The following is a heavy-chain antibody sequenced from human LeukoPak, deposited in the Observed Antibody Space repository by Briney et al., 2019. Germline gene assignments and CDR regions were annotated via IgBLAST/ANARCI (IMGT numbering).Heavy chain of an antibody. D-gene: IGHD6-19*01. J-gene: IGHJ3*02. V-gene: IGHV1-46*01. CDR1: GHTFRNYY. CDR3: ARDRRLAGGDNDAFDI. CDR2: INPSGGST. Sequence: ASVKVSCKASGHTFRNYYMHWVRQAPGQGLEWLGMINPSGGSTAYPQKFQGRVTMTRDMSTSTVYLQLSSLRSEDTAVYFCARDRRLAGGDNDAFDIWGQGTMVTVSS.